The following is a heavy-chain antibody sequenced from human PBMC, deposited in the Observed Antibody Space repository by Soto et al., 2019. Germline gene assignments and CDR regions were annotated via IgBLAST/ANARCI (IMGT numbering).Heavy chain of an antibody. CDR1: GFTFSSYA. CDR3: AKDHLPYYDFWSGYFYYFDY. Sequence: EVQLLESGGGLVQPGGSLRLSCAASGFTFSSYAMSWVRQAPGKGLEWVSAISGGGGSTYYADSVKGRFTISRDNSKNTLYLQMNTLRAEDTAVYYCAKDHLPYYDFWSGYFYYFDYWGQGTLVTVSS. V-gene: IGHV3-23*01. J-gene: IGHJ4*02. CDR2: ISGGGGST. D-gene: IGHD3-3*01.